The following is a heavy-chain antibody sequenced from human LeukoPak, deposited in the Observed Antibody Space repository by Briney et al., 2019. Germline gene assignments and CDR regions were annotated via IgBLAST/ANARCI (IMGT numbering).Heavy chain of an antibody. J-gene: IGHJ4*02. CDR3: ARAYSRAVAYYFDY. Sequence: PGGSLRLSCAASGFTVSSNYMSWVRQAPGKGLEWVSVIYSGGSTYYADSVKGRFTISRDNSKNTLYLQMNSLRAEDTAVCYCARAYSRAVAYYFDYWGQGTLVTVSS. D-gene: IGHD6-19*01. CDR1: GFTVSSNY. V-gene: IGHV3-53*01. CDR2: IYSGGST.